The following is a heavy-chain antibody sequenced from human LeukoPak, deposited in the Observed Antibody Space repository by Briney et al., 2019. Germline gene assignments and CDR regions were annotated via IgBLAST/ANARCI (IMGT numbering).Heavy chain of an antibody. Sequence: ASVTVSCKASGYTFTGYYMHWVRQAPGQGLEWMGWINPNSGGTNYAQKFQGRVTMTRDTSISTAYMELSRLRSDDTAVYYRARALYGDYVDYFDYWGQGTLVTVSS. D-gene: IGHD4-17*01. J-gene: IGHJ4*02. V-gene: IGHV1-2*02. CDR3: ARALYGDYVDYFDY. CDR1: GYTFTGYY. CDR2: INPNSGGT.